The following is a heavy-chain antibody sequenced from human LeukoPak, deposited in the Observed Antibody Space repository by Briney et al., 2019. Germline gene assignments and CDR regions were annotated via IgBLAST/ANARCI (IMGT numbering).Heavy chain of an antibody. V-gene: IGHV3-53*05. D-gene: IGHD1-14*01. CDR2: IYSGGRT. CDR1: GFTVSSNY. J-gene: IGHJ4*02. Sequence: GGSLRLSCVASGFTVSSNYMSWVRQAPGKGLQWVSVIYSGGRTYYADSEKGRFTISRDNSKNTLYLQMNSLRAEDTAVYYCAKADSGGVFDYWGQGTLVTVSS. CDR3: AKADSGGVFDY.